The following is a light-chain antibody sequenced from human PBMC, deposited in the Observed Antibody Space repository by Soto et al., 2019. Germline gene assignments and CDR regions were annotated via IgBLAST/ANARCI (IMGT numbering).Light chain of an antibody. J-gene: IGLJ1*01. V-gene: IGLV2-14*01. CDR2: EVS. CDR3: SSYTTSSTRV. Sequence: QSVLTQPASVSGSPGQSITISCTGTRSDVGGYDYVSWYQQHPGKAPKLMIFEVSNRPSGVSSRFSGSKSDNTASLTISGLQAEDEADYYCSSYTTSSTRVFGPGTKVTVL. CDR1: RSDVGGYDY.